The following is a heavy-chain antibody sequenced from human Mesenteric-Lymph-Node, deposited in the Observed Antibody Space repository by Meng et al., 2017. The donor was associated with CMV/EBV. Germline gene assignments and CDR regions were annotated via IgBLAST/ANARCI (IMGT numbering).Heavy chain of an antibody. CDR3: AYFGDLPPLL. CDR2: TSYRSKSYN. J-gene: IGHJ4*02. D-gene: IGHD3-16*01. V-gene: IGHV6-1*01. Sequence: EPQQSGPGLVQSSQTLSVTGTLSGDSISSNTAPCNWISKSPAGVLEWLGRTSYRSKSYNDYAVSVKSRISIYLDTSKYQLSLHLNFVTPEDTALYYCAYFGDLPPLLWGQGTLVTVSS. CDR1: GDSISSNTAP.